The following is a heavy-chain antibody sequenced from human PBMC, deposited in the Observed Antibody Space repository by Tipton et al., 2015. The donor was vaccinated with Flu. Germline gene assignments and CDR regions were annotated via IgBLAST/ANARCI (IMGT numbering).Heavy chain of an antibody. D-gene: IGHD4-17*01. Sequence: SLRLSCAASGFDFNNYGMHWVRQPPGKGLEWVTFIRYDGSKKYYADSVKGRFTISRDNPKNTLYLQLNILRAEDTAVYYCARPFDYGEYGGGYSWGQGTLVTVSS. CDR3: ARPFDYGEYGGGYS. CDR2: IRYDGSKK. J-gene: IGHJ4*02. CDR1: GFDFNNYG. V-gene: IGHV3-30*19.